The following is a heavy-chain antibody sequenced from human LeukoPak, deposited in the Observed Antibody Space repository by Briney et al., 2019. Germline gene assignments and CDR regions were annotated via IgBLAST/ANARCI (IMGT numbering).Heavy chain of an antibody. Sequence: GESLKISCKGSGYSFTSYWIGWVRQMPGKGLEWMGIIYPGYSDTRYSPSFQGQVTISEEKSISAAYLQWSSLKASETARNYCARLVAVSTNWFDPWGQGTLVTVSS. CDR3: ARLVAVSTNWFDP. V-gene: IGHV5-51*01. CDR2: IYPGYSDT. CDR1: GYSFTSYW. J-gene: IGHJ5*02. D-gene: IGHD6-19*01.